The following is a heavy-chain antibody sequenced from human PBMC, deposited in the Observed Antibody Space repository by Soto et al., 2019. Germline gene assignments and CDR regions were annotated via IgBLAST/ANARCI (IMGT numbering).Heavy chain of an antibody. Sequence: QVQLVQSGAEVKKPGASVKVSCKASGYTFTSYGISWVRQAPGQGLEWMGWISAYNGNTNYAQKLQGRVTMTTDTSTSTAYIARRSLRSDDTAVYYCSRADGDDGLNWFDPWGQGTLVIVSS. CDR1: GYTFTSYG. J-gene: IGHJ5*02. CDR2: ISAYNGNT. V-gene: IGHV1-18*01. D-gene: IGHD4-17*01. CDR3: SRADGDDGLNWFDP.